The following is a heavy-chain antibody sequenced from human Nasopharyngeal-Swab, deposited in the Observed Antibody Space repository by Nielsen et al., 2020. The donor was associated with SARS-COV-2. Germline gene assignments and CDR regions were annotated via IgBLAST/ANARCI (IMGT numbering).Heavy chain of an antibody. CDR3: ARESGDSSISYYFDY. Sequence: LRLSCTVSGCSISSGDYYWRWIRQPPGKGLEWIGYIYYSGSTYYNPSLKSRVTISVDTSKNQFSLKLCSVTAADTAVYYCARESGDSSISYYFDYWGQGTLVTVSS. D-gene: IGHD4-17*01. J-gene: IGHJ4*02. CDR2: IYYSGST. CDR1: GCSISSGDYY. V-gene: IGHV4-30-4*01.